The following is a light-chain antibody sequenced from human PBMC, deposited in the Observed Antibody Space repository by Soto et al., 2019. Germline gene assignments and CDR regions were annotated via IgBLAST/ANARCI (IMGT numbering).Light chain of an antibody. CDR1: QSISSW. V-gene: IGKV1-5*01. Sequence: DIQMTQSPSTLSASVGDRVTITCRASQSISSWLAWYQQKPGRAPKLLIYDATSLESGVPSRFSGSGSGTEFTLTISSLQPDDFATYYCQQYNSYPLTFGGGTKVDIK. J-gene: IGKJ4*01. CDR3: QQYNSYPLT. CDR2: DAT.